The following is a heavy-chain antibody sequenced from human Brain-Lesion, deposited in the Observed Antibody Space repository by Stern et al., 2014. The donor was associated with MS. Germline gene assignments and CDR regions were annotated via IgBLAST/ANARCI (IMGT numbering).Heavy chain of an antibody. CDR1: GASVGGGDWY. V-gene: IGHV4-30-4*01. CDR3: AGAIGKYELLESFDM. J-gene: IGHJ3*02. CDR2: LYYSGTT. Sequence: QLQLQESGPGLVKPSQTLSLACAVSGASVGGGDWYWSWIRQPPGKGLEGLGHLYYSGTTYYKPSLKSRLINSLDTSKNQFSLNLTSVTAADTAVYYCAGAIGKYELLESFDMWGQGTMVTVSS. D-gene: IGHD1-1*01.